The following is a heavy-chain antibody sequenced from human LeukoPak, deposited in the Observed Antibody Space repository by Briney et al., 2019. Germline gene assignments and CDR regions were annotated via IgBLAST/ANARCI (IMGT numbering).Heavy chain of an antibody. Sequence: SETLSLTCTVYGGSLSGYYWSWIRQPPGRGLEWIGEINHSGSTNYNPSLRSRVTISVDTSKNQFSLKLSSVTAADTAVYYCARRVYGTYDFWSGYPVGYFDYWVQGTLVTVSS. D-gene: IGHD3-3*01. CDR1: GGSLSGYY. CDR3: ARRVYGTYDFWSGYPVGYFDY. J-gene: IGHJ4*02. CDR2: INHSGST. V-gene: IGHV4-34*01.